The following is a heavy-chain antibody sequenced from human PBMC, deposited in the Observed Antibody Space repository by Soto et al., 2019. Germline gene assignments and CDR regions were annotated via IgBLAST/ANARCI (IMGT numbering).Heavy chain of an antibody. Sequence: QVQLQESGPGLVKPSQTLSLTCTVSGGSISSGGYYWSWIRQHPGKGLEWIGYIYYSGSTYYNPSLKRRVTISEDTSKNQFSLKLSSVNAADTAVYYCARAPIGVVVTANYYGMDVWGQGTTVTVSS. V-gene: IGHV4-31*03. CDR1: GGSISSGGYY. CDR2: IYYSGST. D-gene: IGHD2-21*02. J-gene: IGHJ6*02. CDR3: ARAPIGVVVTANYYGMDV.